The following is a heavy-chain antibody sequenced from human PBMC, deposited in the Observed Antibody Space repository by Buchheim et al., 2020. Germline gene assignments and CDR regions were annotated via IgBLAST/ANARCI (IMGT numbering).Heavy chain of an antibody. D-gene: IGHD1-26*01. Sequence: VQLVESGGGVVQPGRSLRLSCAASGFTFRNYGMHWVRQAPGKGLEWVSLISFDGSYKYYADSVRGRFTISRDNSKNTLYLQMNSLRAEDTAVYFCAKGSGTYFDYWGQGTL. CDR1: GFTFRNYG. CDR3: AKGSGTYFDY. CDR2: ISFDGSYK. J-gene: IGHJ4*02. V-gene: IGHV3-30*18.